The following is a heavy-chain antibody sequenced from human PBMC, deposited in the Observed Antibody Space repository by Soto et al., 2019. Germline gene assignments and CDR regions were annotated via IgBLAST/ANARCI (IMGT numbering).Heavy chain of an antibody. Sequence: SETLSLTCGVSGDSISSNTWWSWVRQPPGKGLEWIGEIYHSGSTNHNPSLKSRLTMSVDKSKNELSLNLYSVTAADTAVYYCARGGDYRFDYWGQGTLVTVSS. CDR3: ARGGDYRFDY. J-gene: IGHJ4*02. D-gene: IGHD4-17*01. CDR2: IYHSGST. CDR1: GDSISSNTW. V-gene: IGHV4-4*02.